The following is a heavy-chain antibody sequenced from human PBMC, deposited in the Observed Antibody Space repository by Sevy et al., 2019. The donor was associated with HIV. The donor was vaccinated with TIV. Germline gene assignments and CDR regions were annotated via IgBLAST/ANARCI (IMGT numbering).Heavy chain of an antibody. D-gene: IGHD6-6*01. CDR2: INLRDSDT. CDR1: GYNITSYW. V-gene: IGHV5-51*01. J-gene: IGHJ4*02. CDR3: ARQCSSSADY. Sequence: GESLKISCKGSGYNITSYWIGWVRQMPGKGLEWMGIINLRDSDTRYIPSFQGQVTISVDKSINTAYLQRSSLKASDTAMYYCARQCSSSADYWGQGTLVTVSS.